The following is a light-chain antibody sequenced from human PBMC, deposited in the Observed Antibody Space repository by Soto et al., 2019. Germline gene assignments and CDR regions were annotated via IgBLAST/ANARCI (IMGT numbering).Light chain of an antibody. J-gene: IGKJ5*01. Sequence: MTPSRCCLIASLGDRVTITCQSTQDINIYLNWYQQKPGKDPNLLIYDASNLEVGVPSRFSGSGSGTHFTFTIISLQTEDIGTYYCEQYDILLITFGRGTRLEI. CDR2: DAS. CDR3: EQYDILLIT. V-gene: IGKV1-33*01. CDR1: QDINIY.